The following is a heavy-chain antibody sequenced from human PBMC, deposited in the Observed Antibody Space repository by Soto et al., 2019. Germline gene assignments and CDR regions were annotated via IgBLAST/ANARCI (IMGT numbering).Heavy chain of an antibody. J-gene: IGHJ5*02. CDR1: GFTFSSYA. V-gene: IGHV3-23*01. D-gene: IGHD3-22*01. CDR3: AKDRIRILGHYYDGHNWFDP. CDR2: ISGSGGST. Sequence: PXGSLRLSCAASGFTFSSYAMSWVRQAPGKGLEWVSAISGSGGSTYYADSVKGRFTISRDNSKNTLYLQMNSLRAEDTAVYYCAKDRIRILGHYYDGHNWFDPWGQGTRVNVSS.